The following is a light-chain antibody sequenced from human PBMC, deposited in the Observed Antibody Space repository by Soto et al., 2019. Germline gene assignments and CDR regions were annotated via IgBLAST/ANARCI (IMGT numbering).Light chain of an antibody. J-gene: IGKJ1*01. CDR2: AAS. V-gene: IGKV1-27*01. Sequence: DIQMTQSPSSLSASVRDRLTITCRASQRITNYLAWYQQKPAKGPKLLIYAASSLKSGVPSRFSGSGAGTAFTIMISGLKPEDVGAYYFQKYKSAASRFGEGTNVEIK. CDR3: QKYKSAASR. CDR1: QRITNY.